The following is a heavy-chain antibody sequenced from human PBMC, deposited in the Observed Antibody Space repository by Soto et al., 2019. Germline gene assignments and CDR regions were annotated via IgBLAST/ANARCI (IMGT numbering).Heavy chain of an antibody. V-gene: IGHV3-21*01. D-gene: IGHD3-22*01. Sequence: GRPMRLPCAASEFTFSSHSMNWVSKTQGKGLEWVSSISSSSSYVYYADSVKGRFTISRDNAKNSLYLQMNSLRAEDTAVYYCARDYYYDSSGYYAGFDYWGQGTLVTVSS. CDR3: ARDYYYDSSGYYAGFDY. CDR2: ISSSSSYV. CDR1: EFTFSSHS. J-gene: IGHJ4*02.